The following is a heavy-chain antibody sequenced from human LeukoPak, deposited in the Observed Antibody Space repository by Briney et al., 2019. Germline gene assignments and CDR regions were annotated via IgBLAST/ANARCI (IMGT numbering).Heavy chain of an antibody. Sequence: GGSLRLSCAASGFTFSDYDMYWVRQSTGKGLEWVSAIGTAGDTYYPGSVKGRFIISRENAKNSLYLQMSSLRVGDTAVYYCVRGPYCSGGSCNGHFDYWGQGTLVTASS. V-gene: IGHV3-13*01. D-gene: IGHD2-15*01. CDR1: GFTFSDYD. CDR2: IGTAGDT. CDR3: VRGPYCSGGSCNGHFDY. J-gene: IGHJ4*02.